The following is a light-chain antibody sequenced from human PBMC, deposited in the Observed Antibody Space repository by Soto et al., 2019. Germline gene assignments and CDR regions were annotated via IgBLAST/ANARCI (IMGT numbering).Light chain of an antibody. CDR3: QQYYTYAT. J-gene: IGKJ5*01. CDR2: DAS. V-gene: IGKV1-5*01. Sequence: DIQMTQSPSTLSGSVGDRVTITCRASQTIRNLLAWYQQKPGRAPKPLIFDASTLRTGVPSRFSGSGSGSEFNFTITGLQPDDFATYFCQQYYTYATFGHGTRLEIK. CDR1: QTIRNL.